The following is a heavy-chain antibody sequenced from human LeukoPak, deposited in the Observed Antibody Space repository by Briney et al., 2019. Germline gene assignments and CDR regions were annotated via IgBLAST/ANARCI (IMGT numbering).Heavy chain of an antibody. CDR1: GDSVSSNSAG. CDR3: ATGGGSLDY. CDR2: TYYRSKWYN. V-gene: IGHV6-1*01. J-gene: IGHJ4*02. Sequence: SQTLSLTCAISGDSVSSNSAGWSWIRQSPSRGLEWLGRTYYRSKWYNDYAISVKSRITINPDTSKNQFSLQLNSVTPEDTAVYYCATGGGSLDYWGQGILVTVSS. D-gene: IGHD2-15*01.